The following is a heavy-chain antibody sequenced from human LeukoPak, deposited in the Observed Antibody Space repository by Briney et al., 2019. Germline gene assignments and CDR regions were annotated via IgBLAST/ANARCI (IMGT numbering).Heavy chain of an antibody. J-gene: IGHJ6*03. V-gene: IGHV4-30-4*07. CDR2: IYYSGST. CDR1: GGSISSGGYS. Sequence: SQTLSLTCAVSGGSISSGGYSWSWIRQPPGKGLEWIGYIYYSGSTYYNPSLKSRVTISLDTSKNQFSLKLSSVTAADTAIYYCARDFSSSSTVYYYYYMDVWGKGTTVTVSS. CDR3: ARDFSSSSTVYYYYYMDV. D-gene: IGHD6-6*01.